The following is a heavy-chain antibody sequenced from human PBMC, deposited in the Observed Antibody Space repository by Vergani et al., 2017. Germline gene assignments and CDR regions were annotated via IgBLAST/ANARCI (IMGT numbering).Heavy chain of an antibody. CDR1: GFTSSYYG. D-gene: IGHD1-1*01. Sequence: QVHLVESGGGVVQPGRSLRLSCVVSGFTSSYYGMHWVRQAPGKGLEWVAVISYDGTQKYYADSVKGRLTISRDNSKSTLYLQMNSLRTEDTAVYYCTTKSCGTPGCQIGYFREWGGGTLVTDSS. J-gene: IGHJ1*01. CDR2: ISYDGTQK. V-gene: IGHV3-30*03. CDR3: TTKSCGTPGCQIGYFRE.